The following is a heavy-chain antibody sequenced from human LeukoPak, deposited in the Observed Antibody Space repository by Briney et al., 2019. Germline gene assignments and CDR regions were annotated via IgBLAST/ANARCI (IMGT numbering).Heavy chain of an antibody. V-gene: IGHV4-38-2*02. CDR2: IYHRWST. D-gene: IGHD2-2*02. J-gene: IGHJ4*01. CDR1: GYSISSGYY. Sequence: SETLSLTCTVSGYSISSGYYWGWIRPPPGKGLEWIESIYHRWSTYYNPSLRSRVTLPVDTNKNRFSVTLSSVTAADTGGYYCARESVVHAAIAGGWGKRILVS. CDR3: ARESVVHAAIAGG.